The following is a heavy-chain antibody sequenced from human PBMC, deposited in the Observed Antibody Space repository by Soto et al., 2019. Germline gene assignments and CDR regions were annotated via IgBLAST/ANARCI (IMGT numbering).Heavy chain of an antibody. D-gene: IGHD3-10*01. CDR3: VRDRDTYGSGFLDV. Sequence: EVQLVESGGGLVQPGGSLRLSCAVSGFTFSTYWMHWVRQAPEKGLVWVSRINSDGSTSTYADSVKGRFTISRDNAKNTLYLQMNSLRGEDTAVYYCVRDRDTYGSGFLDVWGQGTTVTVSS. J-gene: IGHJ6*02. CDR2: INSDGSTS. CDR1: GFTFSTYW. V-gene: IGHV3-74*01.